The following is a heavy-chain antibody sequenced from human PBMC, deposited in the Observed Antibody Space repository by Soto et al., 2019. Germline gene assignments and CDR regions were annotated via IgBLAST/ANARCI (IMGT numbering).Heavy chain of an antibody. V-gene: IGHV4-61*01. CDR3: ASRIVGATTLDY. D-gene: IGHD1-26*01. Sequence: PSETLSLTCTVSGGSVSSGSYYWSWIRQPPGKGLEWIGYIYYSGSTNYNPSLKSRVTISVDTSKNQFSLKLSSVIAADTAVYYCASRIVGATTLDYWGQGTLVTVSS. CDR1: GGSVSSGSYY. J-gene: IGHJ4*02. CDR2: IYYSGST.